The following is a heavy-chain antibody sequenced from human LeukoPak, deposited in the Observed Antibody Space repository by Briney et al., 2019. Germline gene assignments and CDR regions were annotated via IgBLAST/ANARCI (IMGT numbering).Heavy chain of an antibody. CDR2: ISSSSSYI. J-gene: IGHJ4*02. Sequence: PGGSLRLSCAASGFIFKTYTMHWVRQAPGMGLEWVSSISSSSSYIFYADSVKGRFTISRDNAKNSLYLQMNSLRAEDTAVYYCARVWDCGGDCYPPVDYWGQGTLVTVSS. CDR3: ARVWDCGGDCYPPVDY. V-gene: IGHV3-21*01. CDR1: GFIFKTYT. D-gene: IGHD2-21*01.